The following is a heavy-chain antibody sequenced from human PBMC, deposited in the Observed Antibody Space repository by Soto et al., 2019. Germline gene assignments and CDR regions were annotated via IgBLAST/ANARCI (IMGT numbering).Heavy chain of an antibody. J-gene: IGHJ6*03. D-gene: IGHD2-15*01. CDR3: ARTPRYCSGGSCYLDYYYYYMDV. CDR1: GFAVSTNGMC. CDR2: IDWDDDK. V-gene: IGHV2-70*11. Sequence: TETLRLRWNFSGFAVSTNGMCVSWIRQPPGKALEWLARIDWDDDKYYSTSLKTRLTISKDTSKNQVVLTMTNMDPVDTATYYCARTPRYCSGGSCYLDYYYYYMDVWGKGTTVTVSS.